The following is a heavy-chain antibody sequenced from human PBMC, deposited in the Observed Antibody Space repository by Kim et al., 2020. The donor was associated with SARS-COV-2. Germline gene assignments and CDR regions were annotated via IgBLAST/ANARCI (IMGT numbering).Heavy chain of an antibody. J-gene: IGHJ5*02. D-gene: IGHD6-13*01. CDR1: GYTFTSYG. CDR2: ISAYNGNT. Sequence: ASVKVSCKASGYTFTSYGISWVRQAPGQGLEWMGWISAYNGNTNYAQKLQGRVTMTTDTSTSTAYMELRSLRSDDTAVYYCARDLGGSSWSSNWFDPWGQGTLVTVSS. CDR3: ARDLGGSSWSSNWFDP. V-gene: IGHV1-18*04.